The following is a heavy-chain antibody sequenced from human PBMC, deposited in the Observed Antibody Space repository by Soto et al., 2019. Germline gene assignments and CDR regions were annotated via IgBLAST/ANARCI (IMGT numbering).Heavy chain of an antibody. J-gene: IGHJ6*02. D-gene: IGHD3-10*01. CDR2: IIPILGIA. Sequence: ASVKVSCKASGYSFSSYTISWVRQAPGQGLEWMGRIIPILGIANYAQKFQGRVTITADKSTSTAYMELSSLRSEDTAVYYCARFRGSYGMDVWGQGTTVTVSS. CDR3: ARFRGSYGMDV. CDR1: GYSFSSYT. V-gene: IGHV1-69*02.